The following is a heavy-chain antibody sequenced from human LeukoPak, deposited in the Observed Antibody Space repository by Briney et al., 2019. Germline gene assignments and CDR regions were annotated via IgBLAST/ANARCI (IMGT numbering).Heavy chain of an antibody. CDR3: ARSWVAGYGTVLDY. CDR2: IYAGDSDT. Sequence: GESLKISCKGSGDSFTNYWIGWVRQMPGKGLEWMGIIYAGDSDTRYSPSFQGQVTISVDRSITTAYLQWSSLKASDTAMYYCARSWVAGYGTVLDYWGQGTLVTVSS. J-gene: IGHJ4*02. D-gene: IGHD6-19*01. CDR1: GDSFTNYW. V-gene: IGHV5-51*01.